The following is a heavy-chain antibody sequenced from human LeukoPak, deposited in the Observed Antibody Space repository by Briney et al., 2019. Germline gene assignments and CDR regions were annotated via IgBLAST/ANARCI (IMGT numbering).Heavy chain of an antibody. CDR1: CGSCSGYY. CDR3: EGGIRDYVWGSYRYRGAIVDY. D-gene: IGHD3-16*02. Sequence: SETLSLICAVYCGSCSGYYWSSIRQTTRKPLQRIVDIKHSGSTNYNPSLKSRVTISVDTSKNQFSLKLSSVTAADTFFFQAEGGIRDYVWGSYRYRGAIVDYWGQGTLVTVSS. CDR2: IKHSGST. V-gene: IGHV4-34*01. J-gene: IGHJ4*02.